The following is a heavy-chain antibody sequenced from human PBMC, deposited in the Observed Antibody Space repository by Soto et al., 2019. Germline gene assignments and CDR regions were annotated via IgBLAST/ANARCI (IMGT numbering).Heavy chain of an antibody. J-gene: IGHJ5*02. Sequence: ASVKVSCKASGYTFTSYAMHWVRQAPGQRLEWMGWINAGNGNTKYSQKFQGRVTITRDTSASTAYMELSSLRSEDTAVYYCARGGGMKGIAAAEEGNWFDPWGQGTLVTVPQ. CDR3: ARGGGMKGIAAAEEGNWFDP. CDR2: INAGNGNT. V-gene: IGHV1-3*01. D-gene: IGHD6-13*01. CDR1: GYTFTSYA.